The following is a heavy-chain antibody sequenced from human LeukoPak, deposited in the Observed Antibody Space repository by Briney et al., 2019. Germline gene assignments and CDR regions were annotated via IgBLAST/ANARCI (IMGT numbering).Heavy chain of an antibody. J-gene: IGHJ4*02. CDR2: ISSSGSTI. D-gene: IGHD5-24*01. Sequence: PGGSLRLSCAASGFTFSDYYMSWIRQAPGKGLEWVSYISSSGSTIYYADSVKGRFTISRDNSRNTVYLQMNSLRAEDTAVYYCAKDDRWLQFCCWGQGTLVTVSA. CDR3: AKDDRWLQFCC. CDR1: GFTFSDYY. V-gene: IGHV3-11*01.